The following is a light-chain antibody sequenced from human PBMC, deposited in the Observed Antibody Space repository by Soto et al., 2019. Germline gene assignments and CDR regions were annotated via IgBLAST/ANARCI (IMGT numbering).Light chain of an antibody. CDR2: GNS. Sequence: QSVLTQPPSVSGAPGQRVTISCTGSSSNIGARYDVHWYQQLPGTAPKLLIYGNSNRPSGVPDRFSGSKSGTSASLAITGLQAEDEAEYYCQSYDSSVSGYVFGTGTKVTVL. CDR1: SSNIGARYD. J-gene: IGLJ1*01. CDR3: QSYDSSVSGYV. V-gene: IGLV1-40*01.